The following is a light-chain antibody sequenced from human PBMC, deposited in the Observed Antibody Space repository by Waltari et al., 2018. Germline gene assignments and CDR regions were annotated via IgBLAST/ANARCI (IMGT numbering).Light chain of an antibody. V-gene: IGLV2-14*01. CDR1: SSDVGDYRY. J-gene: IGLJ2*01. CDR2: EVS. Sequence: QSALTQPASVSGSPGQSITISCSGTSSDVGDYRYVAWYQQHPGKAPKLMIYEVSNRPSGVSNRFSGSKSGNTASLTISGLQAKDEADYYGSSYTTSTSYVVFGGGTKLTVL. CDR3: SSYTTSTSYVV.